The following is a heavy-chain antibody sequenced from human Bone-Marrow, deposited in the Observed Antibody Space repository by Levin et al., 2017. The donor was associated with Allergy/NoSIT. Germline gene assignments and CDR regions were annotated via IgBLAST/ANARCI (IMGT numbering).Heavy chain of an antibody. J-gene: IGHJ4*02. CDR3: ARERDLIGARAPFDF. V-gene: IGHV4-39*07. CDR2: IYYSGVA. D-gene: IGHD6-6*01. Sequence: SETLSLTCTVSGGSISSSTHYWAWVRQAPGKGLEWIGSIYYSGVAYYSPSLKSRVTISVDRSQNQFSLNLRSVTAADTAVDFCARERDLIGARAPFDFWGQGALVTVSS. CDR1: GGSISSSTHY.